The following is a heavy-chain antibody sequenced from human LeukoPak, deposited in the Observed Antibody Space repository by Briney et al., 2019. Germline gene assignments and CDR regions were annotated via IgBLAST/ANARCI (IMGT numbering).Heavy chain of an antibody. D-gene: IGHD3-10*01. CDR1: GGSISSSNW. CDR2: IFHSGSA. CDR3: ARNPLSKGVIGFNY. J-gene: IGHJ4*02. V-gene: IGHV4-4*02. Sequence: PSETLSLTCAVSGGSISSSNWWSWVRQPPGKGLEWIGEIFHSGSANYNPSLKSRVTISVDKSKNQFSLKLSSVTAADTAVYYCARNPLSKGVIGFNYWGQGTLVTVSS.